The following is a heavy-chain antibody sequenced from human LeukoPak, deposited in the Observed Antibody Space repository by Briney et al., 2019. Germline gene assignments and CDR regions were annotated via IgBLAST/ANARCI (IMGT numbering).Heavy chain of an antibody. V-gene: IGHV3-15*01. Sequence: PGGSLRLSCAASGFTFSSYAMSWVRQAPGKGLEWVARISASGSTNYAAPVNARFTASRDDSKTTVYLQMNSLTTEDTAVYYCTTAPTRGWLPYFDNWGQGTVVTVSS. J-gene: IGHJ4*02. D-gene: IGHD5-12*01. CDR2: ISASGST. CDR3: TTAPTRGWLPYFDN. CDR1: GFTFSSYA.